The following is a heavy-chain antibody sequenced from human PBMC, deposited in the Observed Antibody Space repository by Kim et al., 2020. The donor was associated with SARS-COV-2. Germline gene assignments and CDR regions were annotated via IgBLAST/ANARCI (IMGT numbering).Heavy chain of an antibody. CDR2: T. D-gene: IGHD2-15*01. CDR3: ARDGGGGGMDV. J-gene: IGHJ6*02. Sequence: TYYPGSVKGRFTISRENAKNSLYLQMNSLRAGDTAVYYCARDGGGGGMDVWGQGTTVTVSS. V-gene: IGHV3-13*01.